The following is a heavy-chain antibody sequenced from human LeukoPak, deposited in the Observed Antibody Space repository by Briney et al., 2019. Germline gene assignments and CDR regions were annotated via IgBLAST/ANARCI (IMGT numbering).Heavy chain of an antibody. CDR3: ARDLDTAMDYRGYYFDY. V-gene: IGHV4-39*07. CDR1: GGSISSSSYY. CDR2: IYYSGST. J-gene: IGHJ4*02. D-gene: IGHD5-18*01. Sequence: PSETLSLTCTVSGGSISSSSYYWGWIRQPPGKGLEWIGSIYYSGSTYYSPSLKSRVTISVDTSKNQFSLKLSSVTAADTAVYYCARDLDTAMDYRGYYFDYWGQGTLVTVSS.